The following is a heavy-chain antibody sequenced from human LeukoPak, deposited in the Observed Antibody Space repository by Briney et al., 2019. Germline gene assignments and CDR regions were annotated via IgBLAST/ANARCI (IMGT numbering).Heavy chain of an antibody. V-gene: IGHV5-51*01. CDR3: ATVDTAMAQRYAFDI. CDR2: IYPGDSDT. Sequence: GESLKISCKGSGYSFTSYWIGWVRQMPGKGLEWMGIIYPGDSDTRYSPSFQGQVTISADKSISTAYLQWGSLKASDTAMYYCATVDTAMAQRYAFDIWGQGTMVTVSS. J-gene: IGHJ3*02. CDR1: GYSFTSYW. D-gene: IGHD5-18*01.